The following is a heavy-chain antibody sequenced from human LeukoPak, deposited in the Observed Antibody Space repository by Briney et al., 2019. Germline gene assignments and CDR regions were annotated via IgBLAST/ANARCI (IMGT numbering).Heavy chain of an antibody. D-gene: IGHD3-22*01. J-gene: IGHJ4*02. CDR2: ISWNSGSI. CDR1: GLTFDDYA. CDR3: AKTPDYYDSSGSYFDY. Sequence: GGSLRLSCAASGLTFDDYAMHWARQAPGKGLEWASGISWNSGSIGYADSVKGRFTISRDNAKNSLYLQMNSLRAEDTALYYCAKTPDYYDSSGSYFDYWGQGTLVTVSS. V-gene: IGHV3-9*01.